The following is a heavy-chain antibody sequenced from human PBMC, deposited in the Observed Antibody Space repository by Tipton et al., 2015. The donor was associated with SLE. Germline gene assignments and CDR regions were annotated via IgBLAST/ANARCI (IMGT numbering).Heavy chain of an antibody. J-gene: IGHJ4*02. V-gene: IGHV3-74*03. CDR1: GFTFSPYW. D-gene: IGHD3-3*01. CDR3: WGDGSGYHLIDY. Sequence: GSLRLSCTASGFTFSPYWMHWVRQAPGKGLEWVSNIGSDGTDTKYVDSVKGRFTISRDISKNTLYLQMNSLKAEDTAVYYCWGDGSGYHLIDYWGQGTLVTVSS. CDR2: IGSDGTDT.